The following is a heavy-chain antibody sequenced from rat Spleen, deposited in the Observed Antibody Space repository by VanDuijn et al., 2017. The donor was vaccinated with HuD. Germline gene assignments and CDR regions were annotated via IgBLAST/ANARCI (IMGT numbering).Heavy chain of an antibody. CDR1: GFTFSDYY. Sequence: EVQLVESGGGLVQPGRSLKLSCAASGFTFSDYYMAWVRQAPTKGLEWVATISYDGSSTYYRDSVKGRFTISRDNAKSTLCLQMDSLRSEDTATYYCARRAESYWYFDFWGPGTMVTVSS. CDR3: ARRAESYWYFDF. CDR2: ISYDGSST. V-gene: IGHV5-7*01. J-gene: IGHJ1*01. D-gene: IGHD1-11*01.